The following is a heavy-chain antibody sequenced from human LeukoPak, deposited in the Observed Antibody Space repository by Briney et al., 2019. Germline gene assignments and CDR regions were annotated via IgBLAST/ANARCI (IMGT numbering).Heavy chain of an antibody. CDR2: ISGTGGRT. Sequence: GGSLRLSCAASKFTFSKYAMSWVRQAPGKGLEWVSDISGTGGRTRYAESVKGRFTIPRDNSKNTLYLQMNSLRAEDTAVYYCARVYYGSGSLYYYYYYMDVWGKGTTVTISS. D-gene: IGHD3-10*01. CDR3: ARVYYGSGSLYYYYYYMDV. J-gene: IGHJ6*03. CDR1: KFTFSKYA. V-gene: IGHV3-23*01.